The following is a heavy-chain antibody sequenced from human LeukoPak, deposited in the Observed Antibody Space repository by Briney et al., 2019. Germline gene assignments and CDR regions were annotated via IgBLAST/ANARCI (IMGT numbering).Heavy chain of an antibody. CDR1: GFTFSSYG. CDR2: IRYDGSNK. D-gene: IGHD6-19*01. Sequence: GGSLRLSCAASGFTFSSYGMHWVRQAPGKGLEWVAFIRYDGSNKYYADSVKGRFTISRDNSKNTLYLQMNSLRAEDTAVYCCAKDPYSSGWLSKYYFDYWGQGTLVTVSS. J-gene: IGHJ4*02. V-gene: IGHV3-30*02. CDR3: AKDPYSSGWLSKYYFDY.